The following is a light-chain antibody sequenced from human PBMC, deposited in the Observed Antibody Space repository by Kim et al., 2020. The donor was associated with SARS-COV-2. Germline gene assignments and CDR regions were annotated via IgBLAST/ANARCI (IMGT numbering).Light chain of an antibody. V-gene: IGLV1-40*01. CDR3: QSYDSSLSGEV. CDR1: SSTHSAGNH. J-gene: IGLJ2*01. Sequence: VTTTCTWSSSTHSAGNHVHCYQQLPGTAPKLLIYGNNQRPSGVPDRFSGSKSGTSASLAITGLQAEDEADYYCQSYDSSLSGEVFGAGTQLTVL. CDR2: GNN.